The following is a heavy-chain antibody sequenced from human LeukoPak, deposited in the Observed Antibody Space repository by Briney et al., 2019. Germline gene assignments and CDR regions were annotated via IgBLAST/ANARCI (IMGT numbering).Heavy chain of an antibody. J-gene: IGHJ5*02. D-gene: IGHD4-11*01. CDR1: GGSISSYY. Sequence: SETLSLTCTVSGGSISSYYWSWIRQPPGKGLEWIGYIYYSGSTNYNPSLKSRVTLSVDTSKNQFSLKLSSVTAADTAVYYCARDVPTVKGFDPWGQGTLVTVSS. V-gene: IGHV4-59*01. CDR3: ARDVPTVKGFDP. CDR2: IYYSGST.